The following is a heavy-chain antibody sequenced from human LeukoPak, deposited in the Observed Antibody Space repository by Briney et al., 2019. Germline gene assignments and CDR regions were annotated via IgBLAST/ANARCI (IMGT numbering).Heavy chain of an antibody. CDR3: SQDYGSGSYPN. Sequence: GGSLRLSCAASGFTFSSYWMHWVRQAPGKGLVWVSRINSDGSSTSYADSVKGRFTISRDNAKNTLYLQMNSLRAEDTAVYYCSQDYGSGSYPNWGQGTLVTVSS. V-gene: IGHV3-74*01. J-gene: IGHJ4*02. CDR2: INSDGSST. D-gene: IGHD3-10*01. CDR1: GFTFSSYW.